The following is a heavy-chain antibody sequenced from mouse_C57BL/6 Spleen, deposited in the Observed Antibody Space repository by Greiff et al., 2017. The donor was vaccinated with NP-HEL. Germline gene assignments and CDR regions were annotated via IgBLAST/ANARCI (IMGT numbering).Heavy chain of an antibody. CDR1: GFTFSSYG. Sequence: EVKVVESGGDLVKPGGSLKLSCAASGFTFSSYGMSWVRQTPDKRLEWVATISSGGSYTYYPDSVKGRFTISRDNAKNTLYLQMSSLKSEDTAMYYCARPYDYDGDWYFDVWGTGTTVTVSS. CDR3: ARPYDYDGDWYFDV. D-gene: IGHD2-4*01. V-gene: IGHV5-6*01. CDR2: ISSGGSYT. J-gene: IGHJ1*03.